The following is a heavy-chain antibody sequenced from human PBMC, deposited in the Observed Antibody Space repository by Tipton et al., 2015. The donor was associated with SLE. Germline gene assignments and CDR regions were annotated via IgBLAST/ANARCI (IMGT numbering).Heavy chain of an antibody. CDR2: ISWNSGSI. J-gene: IGHJ2*01. V-gene: IGHV3-9*01. CDR1: GFTFDDYA. D-gene: IGHD4-23*01. Sequence: SLRLSCAASGFTFDDYAMHWVRHAPGKGLEWVSSISWNSGSIVYADSVKGRFTISRDNAKNSLYLQMNSLRAEDTALYYCAKEVYGGNLYYYFDLWGRGTLVTVSS. CDR3: AKEVYGGNLYYYFDL.